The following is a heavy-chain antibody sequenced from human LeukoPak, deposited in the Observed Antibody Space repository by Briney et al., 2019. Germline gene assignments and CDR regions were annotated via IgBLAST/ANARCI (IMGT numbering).Heavy chain of an antibody. Sequence: SVKVSCTASGGTFSSYAISWVRQAPGRGLEWVGGIIPIFGTANYAQKFQGRVTITADESTSTAYMELSSLRSEDTAVYYCSGYCSSTSCYGFDYWGQGTLVTVSS. CDR1: GGTFSSYA. CDR3: SGYCSSTSCYGFDY. V-gene: IGHV1-69*13. CDR2: IIPIFGTA. J-gene: IGHJ4*02. D-gene: IGHD2-2*01.